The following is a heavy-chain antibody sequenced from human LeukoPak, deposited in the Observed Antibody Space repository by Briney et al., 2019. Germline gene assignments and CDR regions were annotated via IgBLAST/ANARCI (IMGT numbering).Heavy chain of an antibody. J-gene: IGHJ3*02. Sequence: PSETLSLTCTVSGGSISSYYWSWIRQSAGKGLEWIGRIYTSGSTNYNPSLKSRVTISVDTSKNQFSLKLSSVTAADTAVYYCARVRDTAMVDAFDIWGQGTMVTVSS. V-gene: IGHV4-4*07. CDR2: IYTSGST. CDR1: GGSISSYY. CDR3: ARVRDTAMVDAFDI. D-gene: IGHD5-18*01.